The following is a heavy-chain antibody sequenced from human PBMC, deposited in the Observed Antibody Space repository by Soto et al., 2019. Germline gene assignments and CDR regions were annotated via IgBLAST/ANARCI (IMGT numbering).Heavy chain of an antibody. V-gene: IGHV1-69*13. CDR1: GVTFNRQD. J-gene: IGHJ4*02. CDR3: ATSGGRDGYSFDY. Sequence: SVKVSCKASGVTFNRQDMRWVRQAPGQGLEWMGGIIPMFGTPHYAEKFQDRVTITADESTGTAYLELSSLTSEDTAVYYCATSGGRDGYSFDYWGPGTLVTVSS. D-gene: IGHD5-12*01. CDR2: IIPMFGTP.